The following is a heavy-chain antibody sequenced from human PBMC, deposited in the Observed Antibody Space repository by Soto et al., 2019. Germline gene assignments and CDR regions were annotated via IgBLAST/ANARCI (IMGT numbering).Heavy chain of an antibody. CDR3: ASDKDRLQLGGNYYYIMDV. CDR2: FDPEDGET. J-gene: IGHJ6*02. D-gene: IGHD1-1*01. Sequence: ASVKVSCKVSGYTLTELSMHWVRQAPGKGLERMGGFDPEDGETIYAQNFQGRVTMTEDTSTDTAYMELSSLRSEDTAVYYCASDKDRLQLGGNYYYIMDVWGQGTTVTVSS. V-gene: IGHV1-24*01. CDR1: GYTLTELS.